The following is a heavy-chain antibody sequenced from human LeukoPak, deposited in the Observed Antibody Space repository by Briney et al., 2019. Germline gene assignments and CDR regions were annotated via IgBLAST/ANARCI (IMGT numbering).Heavy chain of an antibody. J-gene: IGHJ4*02. CDR1: GFNCKLSA. CDR3: AKGRCGDSSCWYFDA. Sequence: GGSLRLSCAASGFNCKLSARSWGRQAPENGLAWVALLSGSCSRGSGIVGGNTYYTDSVKGRFTISRDDSQNTVYLQMNGLRAEDSAIYFCAKGRCGDSSCWYFDAWARGTRVTVSS. D-gene: IGHD6-13*01. CDR2: LSGSCSRGSGIVGGNT. V-gene: IGHV3-23*01.